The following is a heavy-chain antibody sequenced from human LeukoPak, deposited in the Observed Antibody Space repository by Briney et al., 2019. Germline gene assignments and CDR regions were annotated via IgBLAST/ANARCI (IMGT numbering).Heavy chain of an antibody. CDR1: GFTFSSYW. V-gene: IGHV3-74*01. CDR2: INSDGSST. D-gene: IGHD2-2*01. CDR3: ARIPRYCSSTSCYED. J-gene: IGHJ4*02. Sequence: GGSLRLSCAASGFTFSSYWMHWVRQAPGKGLVWVSRINSDGSSTSYADSVKGRFTISRDNAKNTLYLQMNSLRAEDTAVYYCARIPRYCSSTSCYEDWGQGTLVTVSS.